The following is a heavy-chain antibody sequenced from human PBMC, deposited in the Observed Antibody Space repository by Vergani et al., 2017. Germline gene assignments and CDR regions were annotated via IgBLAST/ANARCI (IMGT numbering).Heavy chain of an antibody. D-gene: IGHD2-2*02. CDR3: ARAIRGGIGDYYYGMDV. J-gene: IGHJ6*02. Sequence: EVQLVESGGGLVQPGGSLRLSCAASGFTFSSYDMHWVRQATGKGLEWVSAIGTAGDTYYPGSVKGRFTISRENAKNSLYLQMNSLRAGDTAVYYCARAIRGGIGDYYYGMDVWGQGTTVTVSS. CDR1: GFTFSSYD. CDR2: IGTAGDT. V-gene: IGHV3-13*01.